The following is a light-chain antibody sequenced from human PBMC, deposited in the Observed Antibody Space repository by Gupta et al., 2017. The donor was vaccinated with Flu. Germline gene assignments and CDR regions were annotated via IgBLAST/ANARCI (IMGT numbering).Light chain of an antibody. CDR1: QSVRSSY. CDR3: QQYGSSPLT. CDR2: GAS. V-gene: IGKV3-20*01. Sequence: EIVLPQSPGTLSLSPGESATLSCRASQSVRSSYLAWYQQKPGQAPRLLIYGASSRATGIPDRFSGSGSGTDFTLTISRLEPEDFAVYYCQQYGSSPLTFGQGTKVEAK. J-gene: IGKJ1*01.